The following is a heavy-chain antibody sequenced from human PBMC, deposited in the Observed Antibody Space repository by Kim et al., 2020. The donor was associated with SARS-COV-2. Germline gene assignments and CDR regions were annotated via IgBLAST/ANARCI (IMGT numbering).Heavy chain of an antibody. J-gene: IGHJ4*02. CDR3: ARLHSSGWYEVDY. Sequence: YRPSFQGQVTISADKSIRTAYLQWSSLKASDTAMYYCARLHSSGWYEVDYWGQGTLVTVSS. V-gene: IGHV5-51*01. D-gene: IGHD6-13*01.